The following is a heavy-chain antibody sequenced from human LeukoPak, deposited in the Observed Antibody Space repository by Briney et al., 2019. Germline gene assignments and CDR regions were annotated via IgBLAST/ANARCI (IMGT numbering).Heavy chain of an antibody. Sequence: PGGSLRLSCAASGFTFDDYVMHWVRQAPGKGLEWVSGISWNSGSIAYADSVKGRFTISRDNAKNSLYLQMNSLRAEDTALYYCAKVGISGWSDPPSFDYWGQGTLVTVSS. CDR2: ISWNSGSI. J-gene: IGHJ4*02. CDR3: AKVGISGWSDPPSFDY. CDR1: GFTFDDYV. D-gene: IGHD6-19*01. V-gene: IGHV3-9*01.